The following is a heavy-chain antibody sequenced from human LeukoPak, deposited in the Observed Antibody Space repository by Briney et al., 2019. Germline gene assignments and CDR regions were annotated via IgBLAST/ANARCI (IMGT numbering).Heavy chain of an antibody. CDR1: GSSFSSYS. CDR2: ISSGTGSYI. V-gene: IGHV3-21*01. CDR3: ARCSGVFGSSDY. D-gene: IGHD6-6*01. J-gene: IGHJ4*02. Sequence: GSLRLSCVASGSSFSSYSMNWVRQAPGKGLEWVSTISSGTGSYIYYADSVRGRFTISRDNAKNSLYLQMNSLRAEDTAVYYCARCSGVFGSSDYWGQGTLVTVSS.